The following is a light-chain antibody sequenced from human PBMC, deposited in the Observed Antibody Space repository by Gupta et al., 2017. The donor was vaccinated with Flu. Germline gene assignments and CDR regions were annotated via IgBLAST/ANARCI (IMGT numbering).Light chain of an antibody. CDR1: QSLVHSNGNTY. CDR2: RVS. CDR3: MQGTHWPT. J-gene: IGKJ1*01. V-gene: IGKV2-30*02. Sequence: DVVMTQSPLSLPVTLGQPAPISCRSSQSLVHSNGNTYLTWSQQRPGQSPRRLIYRVSNRDSGVPDRFSGSGSGTDFTLKISRVEAEDVGVYYCMQGTHWPTFGQGTKVEIK.